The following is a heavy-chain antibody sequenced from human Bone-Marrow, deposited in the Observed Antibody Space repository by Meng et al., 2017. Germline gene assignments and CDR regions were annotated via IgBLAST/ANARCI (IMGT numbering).Heavy chain of an antibody. J-gene: IGHJ4*02. V-gene: IGHV1-46*01. CDR2: INPSGGST. D-gene: IGHD3-22*01. CDR3: ARDEDSSGYEYYFDY. CDR1: GYTFTSYY. Sequence: ASVKVSCKASGYTFTSYYMHWVRQAPGQGLEWMGIINPSGGSTSYAQKFQGRVTMTRDTSTSTVYMELSSLRSEDTAVYYYARDEDSSGYEYYFDYWGQGTLVTVSS.